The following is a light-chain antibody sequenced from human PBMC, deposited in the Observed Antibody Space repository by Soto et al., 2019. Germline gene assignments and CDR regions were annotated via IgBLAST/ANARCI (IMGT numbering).Light chain of an antibody. Sequence: QSALTQPASGSGSPGQSITISCTGTSSDVGGNKYVSWYQHHPGKAPKRMIYDVSSRPSGVSNRFSGSKSDNTASLTISGLQAEDEADYYCGSYTGSSTSWVFGGGTKLTVL. V-gene: IGLV2-14*03. CDR2: DVS. CDR3: GSYTGSSTSWV. J-gene: IGLJ3*02. CDR1: SSDVGGNKY.